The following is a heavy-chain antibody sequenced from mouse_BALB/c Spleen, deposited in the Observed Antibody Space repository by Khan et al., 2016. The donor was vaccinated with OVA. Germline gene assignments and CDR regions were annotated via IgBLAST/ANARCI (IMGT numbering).Heavy chain of an antibody. CDR2: ISSGGDYT. CDR1: GFTFSSYS. CDR3: ASHLTRSVAC. J-gene: IGHJ3*01. D-gene: IGHD1-3*01. V-gene: IGHV5-6*01. Sequence: EVELVESGGDLVKPGGSLKLSCAASGFTFSSYSMSWVRQTPDKRLEWVATISSGGDYTYYPDSVKGRFTISRDNAKNTLYRQMSSLKSEDTAMYYCASHLTRSVACWGQGTLVTVSA.